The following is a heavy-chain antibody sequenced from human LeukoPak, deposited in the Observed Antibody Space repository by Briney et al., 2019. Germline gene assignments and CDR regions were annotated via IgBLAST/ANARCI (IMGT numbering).Heavy chain of an antibody. J-gene: IGHJ4*02. CDR2: INHSGST. V-gene: IGHV4-34*01. CDR3: ARRHFVGATTPFEY. D-gene: IGHD1-26*01. Sequence: AETLSLTCAVYGGPFSGYYWSWIRQPPGKGLEWIGEINHSGSTNYNPALKRRVPISVDTSKNQFSLELISATAADTAVYYCARRHFVGATTPFEYWGQGTLVTVSS. CDR1: GGPFSGYY.